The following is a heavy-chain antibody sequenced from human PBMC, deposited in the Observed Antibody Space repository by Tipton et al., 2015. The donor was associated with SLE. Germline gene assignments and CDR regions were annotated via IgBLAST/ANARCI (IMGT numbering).Heavy chain of an antibody. J-gene: IGHJ5*02. CDR1: GGSFSGYY. D-gene: IGHD1-14*01. V-gene: IGHV4-34*01. CDR3: ARGVIRTGLGGS. CDR2: VNHSGST. Sequence: TLSLTCAVYGGSFSGYYWSWIRQPPGKGLEWIGEVNHSGSTNYNPSLKSRVTISVDTSKSQFSLKLRSLTVADTALYYCARGVIRTGLGGSWGQGTLVTVSS.